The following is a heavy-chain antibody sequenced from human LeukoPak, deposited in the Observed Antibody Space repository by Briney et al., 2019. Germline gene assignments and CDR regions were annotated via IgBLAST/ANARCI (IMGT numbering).Heavy chain of an antibody. V-gene: IGHV3-7*01. J-gene: IGHJ4*02. CDR2: INQDGSLK. Sequence: GGSLRLSCAASGVTLSSNWMSWARQAPGKGLEWVANINQDGSLKYYVDSVKGRFTISRDNAKNSLYLQMNTLRAEDTAVYYCARTDSSSSGYFDYWGQGTLVTVSS. CDR1: GVTLSSNW. D-gene: IGHD3-22*01. CDR3: ARTDSSSSGYFDY.